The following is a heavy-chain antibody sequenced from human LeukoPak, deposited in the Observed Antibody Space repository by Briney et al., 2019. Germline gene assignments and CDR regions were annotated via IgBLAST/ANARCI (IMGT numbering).Heavy chain of an antibody. CDR2: IGPHSTFT. Sequence: GASVKVSCESSGFTFTDHYIHWVRQGPGQGLEWMGYIGPHSTFTSSPQEFQGGVTMTRDASMSTAYMELTRLTSDDTAVYYCVREGEGPLSKDFDYWGQGTLVTVSS. CDR1: GFTFTDHY. J-gene: IGHJ4*02. D-gene: IGHD2/OR15-2a*01. V-gene: IGHV1-2*02. CDR3: VREGEGPLSKDFDY.